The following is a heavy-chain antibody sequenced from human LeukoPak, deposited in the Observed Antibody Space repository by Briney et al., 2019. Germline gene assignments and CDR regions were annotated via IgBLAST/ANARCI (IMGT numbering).Heavy chain of an antibody. CDR1: GYTFTGYY. V-gene: IGHV1-2*02. CDR2: INPNSGGT. J-gene: IGHJ4*02. CDR3: ARVLRVYGSGSYYGRYFDY. D-gene: IGHD3-10*01. Sequence: ASVKVSCKASGYTFTGYYMHWVRQAPGQGLEWMGWINPNSGGTNYAQKFQGRVTMTRDTSISTAYMELSRLRSDDTAVYYCARVLRVYGSGSYYGRYFDYWGQGTLVTVSS.